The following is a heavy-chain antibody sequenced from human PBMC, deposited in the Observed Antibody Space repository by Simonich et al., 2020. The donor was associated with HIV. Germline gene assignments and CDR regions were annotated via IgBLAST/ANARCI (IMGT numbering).Heavy chain of an antibody. V-gene: IGHV4-34*01. CDR2: VFNGGST. CDR3: ARGPAPKWDRQWGPNWFDP. J-gene: IGHJ5*02. D-gene: IGHD1-26*01. Sequence: QVQLQQWGAGLLKPSETLSLTCAVYGGSFSGYYWGWIRQPPGKGREWIGVFNGGSTFYKPYLKSRVTISLATAKNQFSPNLASVTASDTAVDYCARGPAPKWDRQWGPNWFDPWGQGTLVTVS. CDR1: GGSFSGYY.